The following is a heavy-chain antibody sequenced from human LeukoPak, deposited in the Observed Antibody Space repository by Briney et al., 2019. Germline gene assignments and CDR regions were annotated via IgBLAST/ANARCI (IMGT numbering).Heavy chain of an antibody. D-gene: IGHD6-13*01. CDR1: GFTLSSYW. CDR3: ASLDSSSWYGGALYFDY. Sequence: GGSLRLSCAAAGFTLSSYWMSWVRQAGGKGLEWVANIKQEGREKKYMECVKGRFTISRDNAKNSLYLQMNSLRAEDTAVYYCASLDSSSWYGGALYFDYWGQGTLVTVSS. J-gene: IGHJ4*02. V-gene: IGHV3-7*01. CDR2: IKQEGREK.